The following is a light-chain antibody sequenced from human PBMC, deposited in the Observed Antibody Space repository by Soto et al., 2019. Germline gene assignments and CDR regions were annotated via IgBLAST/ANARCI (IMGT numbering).Light chain of an antibody. CDR1: SSDVGGYNY. J-gene: IGLJ2*01. CDR2: DVS. Sequence: QSVLTQPASVSGSPGQSITISCTGTSSDVGGYNYVSWYQQHPGRAPQLMIYDVSNRPSGVSNRFSGSRSGNTASLTISGLQAEDEADYYCSSYATSTTVLFVGGTQVTVL. CDR3: SSYATSTTVL. V-gene: IGLV2-14*03.